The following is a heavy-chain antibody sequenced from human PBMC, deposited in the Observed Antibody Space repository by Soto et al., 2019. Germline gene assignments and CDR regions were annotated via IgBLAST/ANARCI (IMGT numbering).Heavy chain of an antibody. Sequence: APGKGLEWVSAISGSGGSTYYADSVKGRFTISRDNSKNTLYLQMNSLIAEDTAVYYCAKDPFIRSWTKYFAYWGQGTLVTVSS. CDR3: AKDPFIRSWTKYFAY. D-gene: IGHD6-13*01. V-gene: IGHV3-23*01. CDR2: ISGSGGST. J-gene: IGHJ4*02.